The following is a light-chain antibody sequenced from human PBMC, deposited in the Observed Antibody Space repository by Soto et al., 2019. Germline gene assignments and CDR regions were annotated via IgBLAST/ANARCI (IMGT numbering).Light chain of an antibody. CDR2: EVN. CDR1: SSDVGSYNY. Sequence: QSALTQPASVFGSPGQSITISCTETSSDVGSYNYVSWYQHHPGKAPKLILYEVNNRPSGVSNRFSGSKSGNTASLTISGLQAEDEGVYYCTSYTTRSTVLFGGGTKLTVL. CDR3: TSYTTRSTVL. V-gene: IGLV2-14*01. J-gene: IGLJ2*01.